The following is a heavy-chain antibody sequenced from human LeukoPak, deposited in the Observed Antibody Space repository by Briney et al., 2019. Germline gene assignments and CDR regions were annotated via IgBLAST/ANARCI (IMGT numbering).Heavy chain of an antibody. CDR1: GYTFTSYG. Sequence: ASVKVSCKASGYTFTSYGISWVRQAPGQGLEWMGWISAYNGNTNYAQKLQGRVTMTTDTSTSTAYMELRSLRSEDTAVFYCARGTERYSGYERAFDIWGQGTMVTVSS. D-gene: IGHD5-12*01. CDR2: ISAYNGNT. V-gene: IGHV1-18*01. J-gene: IGHJ3*02. CDR3: ARGTERYSGYERAFDI.